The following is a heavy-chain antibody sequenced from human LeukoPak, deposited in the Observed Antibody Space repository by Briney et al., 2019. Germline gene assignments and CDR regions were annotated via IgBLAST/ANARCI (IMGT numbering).Heavy chain of an antibody. D-gene: IGHD6-13*01. Sequence: PSETLSLTCVVYGGSFSGYYWSWIRQPPGKGLEWIGEINNSGTTNYNPSLKSRVTISIDTSKNQFSLKLSSVTAADTAVYYCARLTGYSSSWYTDYWGQGTLVTVSS. CDR2: INNSGTT. CDR1: GGSFSGYY. J-gene: IGHJ4*02. CDR3: ARLTGYSSSWYTDY. V-gene: IGHV4-34*01.